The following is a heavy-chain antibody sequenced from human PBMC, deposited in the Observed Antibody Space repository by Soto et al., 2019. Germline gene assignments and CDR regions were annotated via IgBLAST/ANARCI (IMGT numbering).Heavy chain of an antibody. V-gene: IGHV3-23*01. CDR3: EKYRSRFYPRFDY. D-gene: IGHD3-16*02. Sequence: EVQLLESGGGLVQPGGSLRLSCAASGFTFSSYSMSWVRQAPGKGLEWVSAISGSGGSTYYADSVKGRFTISRDNSKNTLYLQMHSLRAEDTAVYYCEKYRSRFYPRFDYWGQGTLVTVSS. CDR1: GFTFSSYS. CDR2: ISGSGGST. J-gene: IGHJ4*02.